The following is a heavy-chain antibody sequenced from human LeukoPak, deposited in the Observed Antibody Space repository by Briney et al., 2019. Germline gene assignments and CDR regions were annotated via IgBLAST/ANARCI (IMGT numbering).Heavy chain of an antibody. CDR3: ARYRRGYCSSTSCYAFDY. V-gene: IGHV4-34*01. J-gene: IGHJ4*02. D-gene: IGHD2-2*01. CDR2: INHSGST. CDR1: GGSFSGYY. Sequence: SETLSLTCAVYGGSFSGYYWSWIRQPPGKGLEWIGEINHSGSTNYNPSLKSRVTISVDTSKNQFSLKLSSVTAADTAVYYCARYRRGYCSSTSCYAFDYWGQGTLVTVSS.